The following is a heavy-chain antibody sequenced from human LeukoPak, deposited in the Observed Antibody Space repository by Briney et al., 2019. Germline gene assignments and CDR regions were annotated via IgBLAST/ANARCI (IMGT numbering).Heavy chain of an antibody. CDR2: INSDGSSR. CDR3: AKGYSSSWTNYFDY. D-gene: IGHD6-13*01. CDR1: GFTFSNYW. J-gene: IGHJ4*02. Sequence: GGSLRLSCAASGFTFSNYWMHWVRHAPGKGLVWVSRINSDGSSRNYADSVKGRFTISRDNAKNSLYLQMNSLRAEDTALYYCAKGYSSSWTNYFDYWGQGTLVTVSS. V-gene: IGHV3-74*01.